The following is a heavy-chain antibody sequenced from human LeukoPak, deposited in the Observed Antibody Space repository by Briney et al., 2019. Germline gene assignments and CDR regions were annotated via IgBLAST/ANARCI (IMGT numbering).Heavy chain of an antibody. J-gene: IGHJ4*02. CDR2: IYYTGST. Sequence: SETLSLTCSVSGASISGGTYYWGWIRQPPGKGLEWIGSIYYTGSTYDNPSLKSRVTISVDTSKNQFSLKLSSVTAADTAVYYCTRRGGSGRAFDYWGQGTLVTVSS. CDR3: TRRGGSGRAFDY. D-gene: IGHD1-26*01. CDR1: GASISGGTYY. V-gene: IGHV4-39*01.